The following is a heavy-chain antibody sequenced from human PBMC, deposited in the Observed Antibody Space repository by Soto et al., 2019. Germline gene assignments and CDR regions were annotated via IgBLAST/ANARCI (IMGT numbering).Heavy chain of an antibody. CDR3: ARFTRGSSGDY. Sequence: GGSLRLSCVASGFTFNTYWMCWVSQAPGKGLEWVANIKEDGSDKYYVDSVKGRFTISRDNAKNLLYLQMNSLGAGDTAMYYCARFTRGSSGDYWGQGTLVTVS. V-gene: IGHV3-7*01. J-gene: IGHJ4*02. CDR2: IKEDGSDK. CDR1: GFTFNTYW. D-gene: IGHD6-25*01.